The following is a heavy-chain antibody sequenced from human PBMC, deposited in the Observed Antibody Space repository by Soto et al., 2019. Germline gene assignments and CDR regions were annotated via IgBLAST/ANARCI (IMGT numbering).Heavy chain of an antibody. CDR2: INHSGST. V-gene: IGHV4-34*01. CDR1: C. D-gene: IGHD3-22*01. J-gene: IGHJ3*02. CDR3: ARFYYGRSGYYSMADAFDI. Sequence: CWLGCRQLLEKKQKWIVEINHSGSTNYNPSLKSRVTISVDTSKNQFSLKPSSVTAADTAVYYCARFYYGRSGYYSMADAFDIWGQGRMGT.